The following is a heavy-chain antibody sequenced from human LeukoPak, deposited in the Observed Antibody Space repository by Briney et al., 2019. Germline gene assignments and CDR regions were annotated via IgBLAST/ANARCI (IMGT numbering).Heavy chain of an antibody. CDR1: GFTFNKYW. CDR3: ARDRVATNRIDDY. V-gene: IGHV3-74*03. Sequence: GGSLRLSCAASGFTFNKYWMHWVRQAPGKGLVWVARINYDGRSTTYADSVKGRFTISRDNAKNSLYLQMNSLRAEGTAVYYCARDRVATNRIDDYWGQGTLVTVSS. D-gene: IGHD5-24*01. CDR2: INYDGRST. J-gene: IGHJ4*02.